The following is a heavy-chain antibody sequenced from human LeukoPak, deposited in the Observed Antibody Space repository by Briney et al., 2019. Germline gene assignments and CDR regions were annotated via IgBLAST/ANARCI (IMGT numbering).Heavy chain of an antibody. CDR2: IIPIFGTA. D-gene: IGHD4-17*01. Sequence: SVKVSCKASGGTFSSYAISWVRQAPGQGHEWMGGIIPIFGTANYAQKFQGRVTITTDESTSTAYMELSSLRSEDTAVYYCAREPHYGDYDGDAFDIWGQGTMVTVSS. V-gene: IGHV1-69*05. J-gene: IGHJ3*02. CDR3: AREPHYGDYDGDAFDI. CDR1: GGTFSSYA.